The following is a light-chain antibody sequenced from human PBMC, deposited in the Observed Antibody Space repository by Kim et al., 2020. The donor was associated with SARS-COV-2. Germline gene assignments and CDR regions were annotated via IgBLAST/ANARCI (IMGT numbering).Light chain of an antibody. Sequence: VALGQTARINCGGNNIGSKNVHWYQQKPGQAPVLVIYRDSNRPSGIPERFSGSNSGNTATLTISRAQAGDEADYYCQVWDSSTVVFGGGTQLTVL. J-gene: IGLJ2*01. CDR1: NIGSKN. V-gene: IGLV3-9*01. CDR3: QVWDSSTVV. CDR2: RDS.